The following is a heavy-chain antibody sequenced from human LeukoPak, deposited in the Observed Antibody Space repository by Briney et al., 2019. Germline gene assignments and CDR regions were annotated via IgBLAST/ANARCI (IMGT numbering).Heavy chain of an antibody. D-gene: IGHD6-19*01. CDR2: ISGDGGAI. V-gene: IGHV3-43*02. Sequence: GGSLRLSCAASGFTFDDYAMHWVRQPPGKGLEWVSLISGDGGAIHYADSVKGRFTISRDNSKNSLYLQMNSLRTEDTAFYYCAKDMAYSSGWYGIDYWGQGTLVTVSS. CDR3: AKDMAYSSGWYGIDY. CDR1: GFTFDDYA. J-gene: IGHJ4*02.